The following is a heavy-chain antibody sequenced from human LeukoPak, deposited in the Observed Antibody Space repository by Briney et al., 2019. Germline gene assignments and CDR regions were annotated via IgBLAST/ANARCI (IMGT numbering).Heavy chain of an antibody. J-gene: IGHJ4*02. V-gene: IGHV3-23*01. CDR2: ISGRSNNT. Sequence: GGSLRLSCAASGFIFSNYAMYWVRQAPGKGLEWVSAISGRSNNTYYADSVKGRFTVSRDSSKNTLYLQMNSLRADDTAVYYCAKWGDYDVLTGYYVSDFWGQGTLVTVSS. D-gene: IGHD3-9*01. CDR1: GFIFSNYA. CDR3: AKWGDYDVLTGYYVSDF.